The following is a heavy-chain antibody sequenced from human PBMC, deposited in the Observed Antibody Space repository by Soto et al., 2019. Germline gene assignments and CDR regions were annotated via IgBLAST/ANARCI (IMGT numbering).Heavy chain of an antibody. CDR1: GGTFSSYA. CDR3: ARAPPIAVAVHFDY. D-gene: IGHD6-19*01. CDR2: IIPIFGTA. Sequence: ASVKVSCKASGGTFSSYAISWVRQAPGQGLEWMGGIIPIFGTANYAQKFQGRVTIIADESTSTAYMELSSLRSEDTAVYYCARAPPIAVAVHFDYWGQGTLVTVS. V-gene: IGHV1-69*13. J-gene: IGHJ4*02.